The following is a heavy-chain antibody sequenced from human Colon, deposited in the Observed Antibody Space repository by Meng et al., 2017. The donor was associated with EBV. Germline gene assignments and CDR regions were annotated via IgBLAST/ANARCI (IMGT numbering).Heavy chain of an antibody. CDR3: ARRLVVTASTYWYFDL. CDR1: GFSFNTYA. D-gene: IGHD2-21*02. V-gene: IGHV3-23*04. Sequence: EVRLVEAGGALVHPGGSLRLSCAASGFSFNTYALIWVRQAPGKGLEWVSGISTSGGITYYADSVKGRFTISRDNSKNTLYLQMNSLRAEDTAVYHCARRLVVTASTYWYFDLWGRGTLAPSPQ. J-gene: IGHJ2*01. CDR2: ISTSGGIT.